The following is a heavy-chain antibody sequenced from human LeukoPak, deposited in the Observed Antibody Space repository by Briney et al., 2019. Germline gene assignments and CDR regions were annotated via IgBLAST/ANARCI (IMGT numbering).Heavy chain of an antibody. Sequence: GGSLRLSCAASGFTFSSYAMSWVRQAPGKGLEWVSAISGSGGSTYYADSVKGRFTISRDNSKNTLYLQMNSLRAEDTAVYYCAKSADCSSTSCYWGGDYYYYYMDVWGKGTTVTVSS. CDR3: AKSADCSSTSCYWGGDYYYYYMDV. V-gene: IGHV3-23*01. CDR1: GFTFSSYA. CDR2: ISGSGGST. J-gene: IGHJ6*03. D-gene: IGHD2-2*01.